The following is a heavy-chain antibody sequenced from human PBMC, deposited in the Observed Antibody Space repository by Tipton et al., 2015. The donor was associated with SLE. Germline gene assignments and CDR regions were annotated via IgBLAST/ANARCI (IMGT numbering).Heavy chain of an antibody. Sequence: TLSLTCTVSGGSISNYYWSWIRQPAGKGLEWIGRIYTSGSTNSNPSLKSRVTMSVDTSKNQFSLKLRSVTAADTAVYYCARDHPVAGPFDYWGQGTLVTVSS. CDR1: GGSISNYY. J-gene: IGHJ4*02. CDR3: ARDHPVAGPFDY. V-gene: IGHV4-4*07. CDR2: IYTSGST. D-gene: IGHD6-19*01.